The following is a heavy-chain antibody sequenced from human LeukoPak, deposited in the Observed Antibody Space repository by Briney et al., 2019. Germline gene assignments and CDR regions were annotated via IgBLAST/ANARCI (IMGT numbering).Heavy chain of an antibody. CDR1: GFTVRSNY. CDR2: IYSGGST. Sequence: GGSLRLSCAASGFTVRSNYMSWVRQAPGKGLEWVSLIYSGGSTDYADSVKGRFTISRDNSKNTLYLQMNSLRSEDTAVYYCARGYYYGSGSYFDYWGQGTLVTVSS. CDR3: ARGYYYGSGSYFDY. J-gene: IGHJ4*02. V-gene: IGHV3-66*01. D-gene: IGHD3-10*01.